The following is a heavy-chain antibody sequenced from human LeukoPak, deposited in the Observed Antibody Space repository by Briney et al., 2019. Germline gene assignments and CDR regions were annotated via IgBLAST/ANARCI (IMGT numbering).Heavy chain of an antibody. J-gene: IGHJ3*02. V-gene: IGHV3-11*05. CDR3: ARGGLSTNDYGDYWDGAFDI. CDR1: GFTFSNYY. D-gene: IGHD4-17*01. CDR2: ISGSSGYT. Sequence: GGSLRLSCAASGFTFSNYYMSWIRQPPGKGLEWVSYISGSSGYTNYAASVKGRFTISRDNAKNSLSLQMNSLSADDTAVYYCARGGLSTNDYGDYWDGAFDIWGQGTMVTVSS.